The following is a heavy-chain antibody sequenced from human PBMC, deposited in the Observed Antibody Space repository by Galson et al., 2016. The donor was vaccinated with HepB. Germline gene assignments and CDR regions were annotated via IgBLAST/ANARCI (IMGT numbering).Heavy chain of an antibody. J-gene: IGHJ6*02. CDR2: ITWNSANI. Sequence: SLRLSCAGSGFTFDDYAMHWVRQLPGKGLEWVSGITWNSANIRYADSVRGRFTISRDNAKNSLYLQMNSLRAEDSALYYCAKDLRAREVRAAPRPGTYQHLGMDVWGQGTTVTVSS. CDR1: GFTFDDYA. CDR3: AKDLRAREVRAAPRPGTYQHLGMDV. D-gene: IGHD2-2*01. V-gene: IGHV3-9*01.